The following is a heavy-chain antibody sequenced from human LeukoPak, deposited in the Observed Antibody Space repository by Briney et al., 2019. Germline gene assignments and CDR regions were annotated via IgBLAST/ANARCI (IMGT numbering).Heavy chain of an antibody. Sequence: SETLSLTCTVSGGSISIYYWNWIRQPAGKRLEWIGRIYTSGSTNYNPSLKSRVTMSVDTSKNQVSLRLRSVSAADTAVYYCVRGRYSSGWYKEKTWFDPWGQGILVTVSS. CDR2: IYTSGST. CDR3: VRGRYSSGWYKEKTWFDP. D-gene: IGHD6-19*01. J-gene: IGHJ5*02. V-gene: IGHV4-4*07. CDR1: GGSISIYY.